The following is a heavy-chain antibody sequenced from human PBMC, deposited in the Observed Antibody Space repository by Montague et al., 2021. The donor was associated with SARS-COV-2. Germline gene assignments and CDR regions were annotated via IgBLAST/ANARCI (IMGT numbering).Heavy chain of an antibody. D-gene: IGHD3-16*01. CDR1: GLSVSTSGMC. CDR2: IDWDDDE. CDR3: ARIFPPSHPGGGPDWYFDV. J-gene: IGHJ2*01. V-gene: IGHV2-70*01. Sequence: PALVKPTQTLTLTCTLSGLSVSTSGMCVGWIRQPPGKALEWLALIDWDDDEYYRPSLKTRLTISKDTSKNQVVLTMTNMDPADTATFFCARIFPPSHPGGGPDWYFDVWGRGTLVTVSS.